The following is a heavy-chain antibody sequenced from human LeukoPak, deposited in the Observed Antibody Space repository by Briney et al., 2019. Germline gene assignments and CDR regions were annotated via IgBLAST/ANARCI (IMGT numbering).Heavy chain of an antibody. J-gene: IGHJ3*02. CDR3: ARGLMRWELLPDAFDI. CDR1: GFTFSSYA. V-gene: IGHV3-48*01. Sequence: PGGSLRLSCAASGFTFSSYAMSWVRQAPGKGLEWVSYISSSSSTIYYADSVKGRFTISRDNAKNSLYVQMNSLRAEDTAVYYCARGLMRWELLPDAFDIWGQGTMVTVSS. CDR2: ISSSSSTI. D-gene: IGHD1-26*01.